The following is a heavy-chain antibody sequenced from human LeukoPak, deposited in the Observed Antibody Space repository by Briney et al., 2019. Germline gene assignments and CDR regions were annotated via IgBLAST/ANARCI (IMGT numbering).Heavy chain of an antibody. CDR2: IYYSGST. CDR1: GGSISSGDYY. D-gene: IGHD1-1*01. J-gene: IGHJ4*02. V-gene: IGHV4-30-4*01. Sequence: SETLSLTCTVSGGSISSGDYYWSWIRQPPGKGLEWIGYIYYSGSTYYNPSLKSRVTISVDTSKNQFSLKLSSVTAADTAVYYCARDHPTIGTFDYWGQGTLVTVSS. CDR3: ARDHPTIGTFDY.